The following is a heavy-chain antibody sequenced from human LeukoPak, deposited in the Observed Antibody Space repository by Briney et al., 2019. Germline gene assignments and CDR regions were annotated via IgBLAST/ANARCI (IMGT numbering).Heavy chain of an antibody. D-gene: IGHD6-19*01. Sequence: PGGSLRLSCAASGFIFSTYGMHWVRQAPGKGLEWVSIIYRSGSTYYADSVKGRFTISRDTSKNTLYLQMNSLRAEDTALYYCTSDGSSGWYYFDYWGQGTLVTVSS. CDR3: TSDGSSGWYYFDY. CDR1: GFIFSTYG. J-gene: IGHJ4*02. CDR2: IYRSGST. V-gene: IGHV3-53*01.